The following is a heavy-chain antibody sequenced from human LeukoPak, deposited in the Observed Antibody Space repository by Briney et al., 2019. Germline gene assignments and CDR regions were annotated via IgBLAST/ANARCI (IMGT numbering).Heavy chain of an antibody. Sequence: ASVKVSCEASGYTFTGYYMHWVRQAPGQGLEWMGWSSAYNGNTNYAQKLQGRVTMTTDTSTSTAYRELRSLRSDDTAVYYCARVSSPDSSGYRRGIDYWGQGTLVTVSS. D-gene: IGHD3-22*01. CDR1: GYTFTGYY. V-gene: IGHV1-18*04. J-gene: IGHJ4*02. CDR2: SSAYNGNT. CDR3: ARVSSPDSSGYRRGIDY.